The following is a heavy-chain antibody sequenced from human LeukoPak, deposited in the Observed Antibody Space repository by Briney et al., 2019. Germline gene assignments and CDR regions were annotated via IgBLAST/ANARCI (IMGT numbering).Heavy chain of an antibody. J-gene: IGHJ5*02. CDR3: ASQSRYGDYLGWFDP. V-gene: IGHV4-4*07. CDR2: IYTSGST. Sequence: SETLSLTCTVSGGSISSYYWSWIRQPAGKGLEWIGRIYTSGSTNYNPSLKSRVTMSVDTSKNQFSLKLSSVTAADTAVYYCASQSRYGDYLGWFDPWGQGTLVTVSS. CDR1: GGSISSYY. D-gene: IGHD4-17*01.